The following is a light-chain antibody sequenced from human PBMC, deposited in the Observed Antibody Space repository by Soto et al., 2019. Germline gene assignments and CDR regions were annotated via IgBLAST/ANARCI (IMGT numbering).Light chain of an antibody. V-gene: IGKV3-20*01. CDR2: GAS. J-gene: IGKJ1*01. Sequence: EIVLTQSPGALSLSPGERATLSCGASQSVSSSYLAWYQQKPGQAPRLLIYGASTRATGIPDRFSGSGSGTDFTLTISRLEPEDFALYYCQRYGSSPRTFGQGTK. CDR1: QSVSSSY. CDR3: QRYGSSPRT.